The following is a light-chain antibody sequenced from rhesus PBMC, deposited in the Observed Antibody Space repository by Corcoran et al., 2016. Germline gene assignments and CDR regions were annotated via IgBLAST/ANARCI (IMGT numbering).Light chain of an antibody. J-gene: IGKJ1*01. Sequence: DIQMTQSPSSLSASVGDTVTITCRASQGISNYLAWYQQIPGKAPKPLIFYASTLESGVPSRFSGSGSGTDFALTISSLQPEDFATYSCQQHDSYPRTFGQGTKVEIK. CDR3: QQHDSYPRT. CDR1: QGISNY. CDR2: YAS. V-gene: IGKV1S14*01.